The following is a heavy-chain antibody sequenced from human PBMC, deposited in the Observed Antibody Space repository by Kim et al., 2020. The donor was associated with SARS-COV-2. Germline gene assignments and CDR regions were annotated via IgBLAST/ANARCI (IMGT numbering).Heavy chain of an antibody. CDR1: GYTFTSYA. D-gene: IGHD3-9*01. J-gene: IGHJ6*02. CDR3: ARDGGRADILNGYTYYYHMDV. V-gene: IGHV1-3*01. CDR2: INGGSTNT. Sequence: ASVKVSCKTSGYTFTSYAMHWVRQAPGQRLEWMGWINGGSTNTKYSQKFQGRVTITRDTSASTSYMELSSLTSEDTAVYYCARDGGRADILNGYTYYYHMDVWGQGTTVTVSS.